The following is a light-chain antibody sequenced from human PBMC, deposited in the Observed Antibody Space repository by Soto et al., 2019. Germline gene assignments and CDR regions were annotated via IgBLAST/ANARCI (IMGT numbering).Light chain of an antibody. Sequence: EIVLTQSPATLSLSPGERATLSCRASQSVSSYLAWYQQKPGQAPRLLIYDASNRATGIPARFSGSGSGTDFTLTISSLEPEDFAVYYCQQRSSWLFTFGPGTKSGYQT. CDR1: QSVSSY. CDR2: DAS. CDR3: QQRSSWLFT. J-gene: IGKJ3*01. V-gene: IGKV3-11*01.